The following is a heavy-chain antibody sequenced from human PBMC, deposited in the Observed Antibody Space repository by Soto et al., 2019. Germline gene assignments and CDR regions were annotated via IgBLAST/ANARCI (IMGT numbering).Heavy chain of an antibody. CDR1: GFTFTSYG. J-gene: IGHJ5*02. Sequence: QVQLVQSVAEVKKPGASVKVSCKASGFTFTSYGISWVRQAPGQGLEWMGWISAYNGNTNYAQKLQGRVTMTTDTSTSTAYRELRSLRSDDTAVYYWARVEVGATIVDPWGQGTLVTVSS. D-gene: IGHD1-26*01. CDR3: ARVEVGATIVDP. V-gene: IGHV1-18*01. CDR2: ISAYNGNT.